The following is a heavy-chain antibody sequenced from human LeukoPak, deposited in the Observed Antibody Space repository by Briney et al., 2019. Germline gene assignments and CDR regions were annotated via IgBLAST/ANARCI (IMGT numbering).Heavy chain of an antibody. J-gene: IGHJ3*02. D-gene: IGHD3-22*01. CDR1: GGSISSGGYY. CDR3: AREDYDSTSAFDI. CDR2: IYYSGST. Sequence: SETLSLTCTVSGGSISSGGYYWSWIRQHPGKGLEWIGYIYYSGSTYYNPSLKSRVTISVDTSKNQFSLKLSSVTAADTAVYYCAREDYDSTSAFDIWGQGTMVTVSS. V-gene: IGHV4-31*03.